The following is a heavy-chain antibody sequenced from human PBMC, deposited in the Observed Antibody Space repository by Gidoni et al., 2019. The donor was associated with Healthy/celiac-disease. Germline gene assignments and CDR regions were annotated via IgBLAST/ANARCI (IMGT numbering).Heavy chain of an antibody. V-gene: IGHV3-30*18. D-gene: IGHD3-10*01. J-gene: IGHJ3*02. CDR1: VFTFSSYG. CDR3: AKLLLMTNDAFDI. CDR2: ISYDGSNK. Sequence: QVQLVESGGGVVQPGRSLRRSCAASVFTFSSYGMHWVRQAPGKGLEWVAVISYDGSNKYYADSVKGRFTISRDNSKNTLYLQMNSLRAEDTAVYYCAKLLLMTNDAFDIWGQGTMVTVSS.